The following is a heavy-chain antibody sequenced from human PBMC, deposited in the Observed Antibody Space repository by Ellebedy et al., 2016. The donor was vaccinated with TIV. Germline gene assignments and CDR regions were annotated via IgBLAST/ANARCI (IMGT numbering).Heavy chain of an antibody. CDR2: IKQDGSER. D-gene: IGHD5-24*01. V-gene: IGHV3-7*03. CDR3: ARGRRDGFNFGWYFDL. CDR1: GFQFNRYW. Sequence: GESLKISCAASGFQFNRYWMSWVRQAPGKGMEWVSDIKQDGSERNYLDSVKGRFTISRDNAKNSLNLQMNSLRAEDTAVYYCARGRRDGFNFGWYFDLWGRGTLVIVSP. J-gene: IGHJ2*01.